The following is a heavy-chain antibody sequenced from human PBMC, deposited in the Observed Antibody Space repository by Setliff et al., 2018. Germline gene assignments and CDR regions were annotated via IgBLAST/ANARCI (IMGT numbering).Heavy chain of an antibody. CDR2: IYYTGDP. J-gene: IGHJ6*03. V-gene: IGHV4-39*01. Sequence: TLSLTCTVSGGSLRGNAIFWGWIRQPPGKGLEWIGSIYYTGDPYYNPSLKSRVTMSVDTSRNQLSLKLTSMTAADTAVYYCARHVGSRSRGYNYYYYYMDVWGKGTTVTVSS. CDR3: ARHVGSRSRGYNYYYYYMDV. D-gene: IGHD3-10*01. CDR1: GGSLRGNAIF.